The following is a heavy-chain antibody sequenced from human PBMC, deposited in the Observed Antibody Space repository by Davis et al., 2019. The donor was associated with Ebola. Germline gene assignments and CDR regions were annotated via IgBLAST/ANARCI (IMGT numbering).Heavy chain of an antibody. J-gene: IGHJ5*02. CDR1: GGSFSGYY. CDR3: ARGQSSVGFDP. Sequence: PGGSLRLSCAVYGGSFSGYYWSWIRQPPGKGLEWIGEINHSGSTNYNPSLKSRVTISVDTSKNQFSLKLSSVTAADTAVYYCARGQSSVGFDPWGQGTLVTVSS. V-gene: IGHV4-34*01. D-gene: IGHD3-16*02. CDR2: INHSGST.